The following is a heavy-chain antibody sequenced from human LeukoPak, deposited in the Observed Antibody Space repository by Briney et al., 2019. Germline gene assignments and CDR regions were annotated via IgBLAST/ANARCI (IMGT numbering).Heavy chain of an antibody. V-gene: IGHV3-23*01. CDR3: ATYSSGWYSPWFDP. Sequence: PGGSLRLSCAASGFTFSSYAMSWVHQAPGKGLEWVSAISGSGGSTYYADSVKGRFTISRDNSKNTLYLQMNSLRAEDTAVYYCATYSSGWYSPWFDPWGQGTLVTVSS. CDR1: GFTFSSYA. D-gene: IGHD6-19*01. CDR2: ISGSGGST. J-gene: IGHJ5*02.